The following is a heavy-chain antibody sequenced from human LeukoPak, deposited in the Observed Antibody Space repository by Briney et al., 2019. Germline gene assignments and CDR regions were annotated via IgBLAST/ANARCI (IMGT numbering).Heavy chain of an antibody. CDR3: AKDGGPYGSENYYRND. Sequence: GGSLRLYCAASGVTVSSTYISWGRLGPGKGLEWVSTISDDGHATYYAKSVKGRFTISRDNSRNTVFLQMNSPTAEDTAVYYCAKDGGPYGSENYYRNDWGQGTLVTVSS. CDR2: ISDDGHAT. J-gene: IGHJ4*02. D-gene: IGHD3-10*01. CDR1: GVTVSSTY. V-gene: IGHV3-23*01.